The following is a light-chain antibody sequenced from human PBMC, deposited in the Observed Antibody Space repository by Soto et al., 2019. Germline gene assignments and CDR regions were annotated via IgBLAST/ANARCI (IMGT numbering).Light chain of an antibody. V-gene: IGKV3-15*01. CDR2: GAS. Sequence: EIGEKQSPATPSVSSGEKVTPSCRGSQSVSRNLAWYQQKPGQAPRVLIYGASTRATGIPGRFSGSGSGTEFTLTISSLQSEDFAVYYCQQYHTWPRTFGPGTNVDIK. CDR1: QSVSRN. CDR3: QQYHTWPRT. J-gene: IGKJ3*01.